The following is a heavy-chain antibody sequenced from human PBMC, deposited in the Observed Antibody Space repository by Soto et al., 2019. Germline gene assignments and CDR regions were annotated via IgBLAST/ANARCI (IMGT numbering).Heavy chain of an antibody. D-gene: IGHD3-10*01. Sequence: QVQLVQSGAEVKKPGASVKVSCKASGYTFTGYYMHWVRQAPGQGLEWMGWINPNSGGTNYAQKFQGRVTMTRDTSISTAYMELSRLRSDDTAVYYCARGAQYYYGSGSSIDYWGPGTLVTVSS. CDR1: GYTFTGYY. CDR2: INPNSGGT. J-gene: IGHJ4*02. CDR3: ARGAQYYYGSGSSIDY. V-gene: IGHV1-2*02.